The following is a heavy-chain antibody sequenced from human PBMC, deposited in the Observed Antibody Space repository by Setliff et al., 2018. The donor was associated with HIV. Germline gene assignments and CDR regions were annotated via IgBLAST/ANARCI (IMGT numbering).Heavy chain of an antibody. Sequence: SETLSLTCAVYGGSFSGYYWTWIRQPPGKGLEWIGQINHSGSTNYNPSLKSRVTMSVDRSKNQFSLKLSSVTAADTAVYYCSRIVSGSDYVVDYWGQGTLVTVSS. CDR1: GGSFSGYY. D-gene: IGHD5-12*01. CDR3: SRIVSGSDYVVDY. CDR2: INHSGST. J-gene: IGHJ4*02. V-gene: IGHV4-34*01.